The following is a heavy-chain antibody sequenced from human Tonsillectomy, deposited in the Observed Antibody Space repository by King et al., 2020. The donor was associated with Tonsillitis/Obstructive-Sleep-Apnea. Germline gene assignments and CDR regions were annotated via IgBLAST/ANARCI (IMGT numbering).Heavy chain of an antibody. Sequence: VKLVESGAEVKKPGASVKVSCKASGYTFTDYYLHWVRQAPGQGLEWMGRISPTSGGTNYAQKFQGRVTMTRDTSISTVYMDLHRLRSDDTAVYYCARERGNYNWFDPWGQGTLVTVSS. CDR2: ISPTSGGT. CDR3: ARERGNYNWFDP. D-gene: IGHD4-23*01. V-gene: IGHV1-2*06. CDR1: GYTFTDYY. J-gene: IGHJ5*02.